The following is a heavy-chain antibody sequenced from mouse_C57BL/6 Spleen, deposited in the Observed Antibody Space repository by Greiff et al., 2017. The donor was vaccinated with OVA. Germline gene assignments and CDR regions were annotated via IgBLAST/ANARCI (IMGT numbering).Heavy chain of an antibody. V-gene: IGHV1-50*01. Sequence: VQLQQSGAELVKPGASVKLSCKASGYTFTSYWMQWVKQRPGPGLEWIGEIDPSDSYTNYNQKFKGKATLTVDTSSSTAYMQLSSLTSEDSAVYYCARGRTAQAHFDYWGQGTTLTVSS. CDR2: IDPSDSYT. D-gene: IGHD3-2*02. CDR3: ARGRTAQAHFDY. CDR1: GYTFTSYW. J-gene: IGHJ2*01.